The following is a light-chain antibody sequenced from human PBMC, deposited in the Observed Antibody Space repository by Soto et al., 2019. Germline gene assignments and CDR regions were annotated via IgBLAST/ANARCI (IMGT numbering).Light chain of an antibody. V-gene: IGKV2-30*01. Sequence: DAVLTQSPLSLPVTLGQPASISCRSSQSLVYSAGNTYLNWFQQRPGQSPRRLSYKVSERDSGVSDRLRGRASGTDFTLEISRVEAADVGVCCCMQGTHWPYTFGHGNKLDIK. CDR3: MQGTHWPYT. CDR1: QSLVYSAGNTY. CDR2: KVS. J-gene: IGKJ2*01.